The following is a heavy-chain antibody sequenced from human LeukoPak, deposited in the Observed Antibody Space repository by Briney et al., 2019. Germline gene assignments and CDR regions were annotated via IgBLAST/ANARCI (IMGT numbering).Heavy chain of an antibody. CDR3: ARGGLVRGSIDSLIAFDF. V-gene: IGHV6-1*01. D-gene: IGHD3-10*01. Sequence: SQTLSLTCAISGDGVSRKSVGWNWIRQSPSRGLEWLGRIYYRSTWYSDFLTSRITISPDTYKNQFSLHLDSVTPEDTAVYYCARGGLVRGSIDSLIAFDFWGQGTVVTVSS. J-gene: IGHJ3*01. CDR1: GDGVSRKSVG. CDR2: IYYRSTWYS.